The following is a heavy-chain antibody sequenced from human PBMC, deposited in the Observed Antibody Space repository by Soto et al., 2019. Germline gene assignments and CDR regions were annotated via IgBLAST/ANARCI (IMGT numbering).Heavy chain of an antibody. D-gene: IGHD3-22*01. CDR2: IYYSGST. J-gene: IGHJ4*02. CDR1: GGSISSYY. Sequence: SETLSLTCTVCGGSISSYYWSWIRQPPGKGLEWIGYIYYSGSTNYNPSLKSRVTISVDTSKNQFSLKLSSVTAADTAVYYCARVGYYDSSGYYYTGFDYWGQGTLVTVSS. CDR3: ARVGYYDSSGYYYTGFDY. V-gene: IGHV4-59*01.